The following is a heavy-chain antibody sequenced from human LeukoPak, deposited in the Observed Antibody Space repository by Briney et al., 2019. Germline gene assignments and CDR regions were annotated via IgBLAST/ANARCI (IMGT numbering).Heavy chain of an antibody. CDR1: GGSVTNVSYY. V-gene: IGHV4-61*01. J-gene: IGHJ4*02. D-gene: IGHD3-9*01. Sequence: SETLSLTCTVSGGSVTNVSYYWSWLRQPPGKGLEWIGSIYFTGSTDYNPSLKSRVSISVDTSKKQFSLKLSSVTAADTAVYYCARVRYSDVLTGYYGDGYFDYWGQGTLVTVSS. CDR3: ARVRYSDVLTGYYGDGYFDY. CDR2: IYFTGST.